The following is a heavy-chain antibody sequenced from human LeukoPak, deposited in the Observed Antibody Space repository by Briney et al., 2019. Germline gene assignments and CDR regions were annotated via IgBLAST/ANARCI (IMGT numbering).Heavy chain of an antibody. D-gene: IGHD3-10*01. Sequence: SETLSLTCAVYGGSFSGYYWSWIRQPPGKGLEWIGEINHSGSTNYNPSLKSRVTISVDTSKNQFSLKLSSVTAADTAVYYCASPVLLWFGGHAFDIWGQGTMVTVSS. J-gene: IGHJ3*02. CDR1: GGSFSGYY. CDR3: ASPVLLWFGGHAFDI. CDR2: INHSGST. V-gene: IGHV4-34*01.